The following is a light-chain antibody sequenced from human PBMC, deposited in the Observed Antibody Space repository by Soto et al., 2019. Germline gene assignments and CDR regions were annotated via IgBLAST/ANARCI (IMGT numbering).Light chain of an antibody. J-gene: IGKJ4*01. CDR3: QKYNSAPLT. V-gene: IGKV1-27*01. Sequence: DVQMTQSPSSLSAFVGDRVTITCRASQGIAPYLAWFQQKRGKVPKLLIYATSTFQSGVPSRFSGSGSGTDFTLTINSLQPEDVGTYYCQKYNSAPLTFGGGTKVEIK. CDR1: QGIAPY. CDR2: ATS.